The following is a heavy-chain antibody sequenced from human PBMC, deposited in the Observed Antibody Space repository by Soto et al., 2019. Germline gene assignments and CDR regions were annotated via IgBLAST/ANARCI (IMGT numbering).Heavy chain of an antibody. CDR1: GYTFTSYA. J-gene: IGHJ4*02. V-gene: IGHV1-3*01. CDR3: VRSSGSHLPFDY. CDR2: INAGNGNT. Sequence: VASVKVSCKASGYTFTSYAMHWVRQAPGQRLEWMGWINAGNGNTKYSQKFQGRVTMARDTSTSTVYMELSSLRSEDTAVYYCVRSSGSHLPFDYWGQGTLVTVSS. D-gene: IGHD3-10*01.